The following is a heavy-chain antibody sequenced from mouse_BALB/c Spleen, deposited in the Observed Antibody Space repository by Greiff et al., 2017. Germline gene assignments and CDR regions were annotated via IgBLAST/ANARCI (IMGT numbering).Heavy chain of an antibody. Sequence: VQLKQSGAELVKPGASVKLSCTASGFNIKDTYMHWVKQRPEQGLEWIGRIDPANGNTKYDPKFQGKATITADTSSNTAYLQLSSLTSEDTAVYYCALYGNSDYYAMDYWGQGTSVTVSS. J-gene: IGHJ4*01. CDR1: GFNIKDTY. V-gene: IGHV14-3*02. CDR3: ALYGNSDYYAMDY. D-gene: IGHD2-1*01. CDR2: IDPANGNT.